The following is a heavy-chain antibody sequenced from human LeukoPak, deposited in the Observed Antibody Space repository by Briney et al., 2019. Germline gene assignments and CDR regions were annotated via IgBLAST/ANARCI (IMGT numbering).Heavy chain of an antibody. CDR2: IYYSGST. Sequence: PSETLSLTCTVSRGSTTSTGYYWGWIRQPPGKGLEWIGSIYYSGSTYYNPSLKTRVTVSVDTSKNQFSLKLSSVTAADTAVYYCARQDSRCWYFNDYWGQGTLVTVSS. J-gene: IGHJ4*02. D-gene: IGHD6-13*01. CDR1: RGSTTSTGYY. CDR3: ARQDSRCWYFNDY. V-gene: IGHV4-39*01.